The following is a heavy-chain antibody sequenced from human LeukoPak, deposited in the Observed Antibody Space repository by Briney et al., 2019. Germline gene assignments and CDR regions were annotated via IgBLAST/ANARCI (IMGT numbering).Heavy chain of an antibody. CDR2: IKSKTDGGTT. V-gene: IGHV3-15*01. CDR3: TTDPFRGELIVY. D-gene: IGHD1-26*01. CDR1: GFTFSNAW. J-gene: IGHJ4*02. Sequence: GGSLRLSCAASGFTFSNAWMSWVRQAPGKGPEWVGRIKSKTDGGTTDYAAPVKGRFTISRDDSKNTLYLQMNSLKTEDTAVYYCTTDPFRGELIVYWGQGTLVTVSS.